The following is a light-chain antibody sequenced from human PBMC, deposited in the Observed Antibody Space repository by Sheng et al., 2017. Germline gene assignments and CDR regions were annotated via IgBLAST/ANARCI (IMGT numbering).Light chain of an antibody. CDR3: QQYGNPVT. V-gene: IGKV3-20*01. Sequence: EIVLTQSPGTLSLSPGERAALTCRASERIPSDYLAWYQQRPGQAPRLLIYGASSRATGIPDRFSGSGSGTDFTLTISRLEPEDFAVYFCQQYGNPVTFGGGTKVEIK. CDR1: ERIPSDY. CDR2: GAS. J-gene: IGKJ4*01.